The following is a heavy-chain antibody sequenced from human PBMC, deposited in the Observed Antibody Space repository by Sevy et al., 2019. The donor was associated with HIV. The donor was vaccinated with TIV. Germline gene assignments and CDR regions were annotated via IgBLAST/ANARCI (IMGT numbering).Heavy chain of an antibody. D-gene: IGHD4-4*01. CDR3: ARAFRREAYTPDY. Sequence: GGSLRLSCAASGFIFSDYWMTWVRQAPGKGLEWVATIRLDGSARYYASSVKGRSTISRDNAKNSLFLQMNSLRVEDTAVYYCARAFRREAYTPDYWGQGSLVTVSS. CDR1: GFIFSDYW. J-gene: IGHJ4*02. CDR2: IRLDGSAR. V-gene: IGHV3-7*03.